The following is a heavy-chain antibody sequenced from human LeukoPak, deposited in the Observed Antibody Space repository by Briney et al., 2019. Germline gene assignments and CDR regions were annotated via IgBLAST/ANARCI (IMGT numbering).Heavy chain of an antibody. J-gene: IGHJ4*02. CDR3: AGLAGGEQLARPNFDY. D-gene: IGHD6-6*01. Sequence: GGSLRLSCAASGFTFSSYAMSWVRQAPGKGLEWVSAISGSGGSTYYADSVKGRFTISRDNSKSTLYLQMNSLRAGDTAVYYCAGLAGGEQLARPNFDYWGQGTLVTVSS. V-gene: IGHV3-23*01. CDR2: ISGSGGST. CDR1: GFTFSSYA.